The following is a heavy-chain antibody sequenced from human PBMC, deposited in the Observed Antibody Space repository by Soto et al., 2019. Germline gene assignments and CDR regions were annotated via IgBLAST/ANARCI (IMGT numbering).Heavy chain of an antibody. Sequence: PGGSLRLSCAASGFTFNSYAMNWVRQAPGKGLAWVSAIGTDGNTYYANSVKGRFTISRDNSRTTLCLQMNSLRVEDTALYYCVRKYPGTRPFDYWGQGTLVTVSS. D-gene: IGHD2-2*01. V-gene: IGHV3-23*01. CDR1: GFTFNSYA. CDR2: IGTDGNT. CDR3: VRKYPGTRPFDY. J-gene: IGHJ4*01.